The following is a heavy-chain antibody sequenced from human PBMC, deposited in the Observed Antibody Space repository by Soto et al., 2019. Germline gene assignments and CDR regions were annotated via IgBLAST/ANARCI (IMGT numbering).Heavy chain of an antibody. V-gene: IGHV4-59*04. Sequence: ASDTLSLTCTVSGGSISTCYWSWIRQPPGKGLEWIGYVYYSGSTYYNPSLKSRVTISVDTSKNQFSLKLSSVTAADTAVYYCAAYSSSWYRDYYYYYMDVWGKGTTVTVSS. J-gene: IGHJ6*03. CDR1: GGSISTCY. CDR3: AAYSSSWYRDYYYYYMDV. D-gene: IGHD6-13*01. CDR2: VYYSGST.